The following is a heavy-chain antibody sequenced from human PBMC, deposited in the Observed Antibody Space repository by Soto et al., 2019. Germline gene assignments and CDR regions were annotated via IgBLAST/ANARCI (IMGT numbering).Heavy chain of an antibody. Sequence: QVQLVQSGAEVKKPESSVKVSCKASGGTFSSYTISWVRQAPGQGLEWMGRIIPILGIANYAQKFQGRVTITADKSTSTAYMELSSLRSEDTAVYYCERDGVGPKNYYYYMDVWGKGTTVTVSS. CDR1: GGTFSSYT. CDR3: ERDGVGPKNYYYYMDV. V-gene: IGHV1-69*08. D-gene: IGHD3-10*01. CDR2: IIPILGIA. J-gene: IGHJ6*03.